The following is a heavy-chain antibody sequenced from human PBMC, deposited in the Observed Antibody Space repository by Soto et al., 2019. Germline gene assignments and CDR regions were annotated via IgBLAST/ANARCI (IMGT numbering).Heavy chain of an antibody. CDR3: ARLSQQWLVTPFGY. CDR2: IYYSGST. V-gene: IGHV4-59*08. D-gene: IGHD6-19*01. CDR1: GGSISSYY. J-gene: IGHJ4*02. Sequence: PPETLSLTCTVSGGSISSYYWSWIRQPPGKGLEWIGYIYYSGSTNYNPSLKSRVTLSVDTSKNQFSLKLSSVTAADTAVYYCARLSQQWLVTPFGYWGQGTLVTVSS.